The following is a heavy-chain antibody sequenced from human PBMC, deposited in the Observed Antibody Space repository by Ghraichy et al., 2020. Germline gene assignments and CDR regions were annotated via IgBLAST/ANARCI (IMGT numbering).Heavy chain of an antibody. Sequence: GGSLRLSCAASGFTFDDYAMHWVRQAPGKGLEWVSGISWNSGGIGYADSVKGPFTISRDNAKHSLYLQMNRLRAEDTALYYCAKDTAMVMAYFDYWGQGTLVTVSS. CDR3: AKDTAMVMAYFDY. CDR1: GFTFDDYA. CDR2: ISWNSGGI. V-gene: IGHV3-9*01. D-gene: IGHD5-18*01. J-gene: IGHJ4*02.